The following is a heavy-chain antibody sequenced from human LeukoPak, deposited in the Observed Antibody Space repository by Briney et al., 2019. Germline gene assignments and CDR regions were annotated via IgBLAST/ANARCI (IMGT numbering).Heavy chain of an antibody. V-gene: IGHV4-59*08. CDR2: MYYSGSS. J-gene: IGHJ3*02. Sequence: PSETQSLTCTVSGGSIRSYCWSWIRQPPGNGLEWIGYMYYSGSSNYNPSLKSRVTIVVDTSKNRFSLNLSSVTAADTAVYYCARHIGSSWLDAFDIWGQGTMVTVSS. D-gene: IGHD6-13*01. CDR3: ARHIGSSWLDAFDI. CDR1: GGSIRSYC.